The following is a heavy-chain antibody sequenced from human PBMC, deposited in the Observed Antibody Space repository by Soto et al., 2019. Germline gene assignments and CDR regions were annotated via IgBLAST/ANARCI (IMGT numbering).Heavy chain of an antibody. CDR1: GFTFTSNY. J-gene: IGHJ6*02. CDR3: ARGSGMIRGSYGVDV. CDR2: IYRSGAT. Sequence: GWSLRLSCAASGFTFTSNYLTWVRQAPGKGLEWVSVIYRSGATYYPDSVRGRFTASRDYSHNTLYLQMDSLRVEDTAVYYCARGSGMIRGSYGVDVWGPGTKVTVSS. V-gene: IGHV3-53*01. D-gene: IGHD3-10*01.